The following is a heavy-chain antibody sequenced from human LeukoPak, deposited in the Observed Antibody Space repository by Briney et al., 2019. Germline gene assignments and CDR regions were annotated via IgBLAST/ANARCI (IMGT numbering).Heavy chain of an antibody. Sequence: SQTLSLTCAISGDSVSSNSAAWNWIRQSPSRGLEWLGRTYYRSKWCNDYAVSVKRRITVNPDTSKNQFSLQVNSVSPEDTAVYYCAKYFYSNYYYGVDVWGQGTTVTVSS. D-gene: IGHD3-9*01. CDR3: AKYFYSNYYYGVDV. CDR1: GDSVSSNSAA. J-gene: IGHJ6*02. CDR2: TYYRSKWCN. V-gene: IGHV6-1*01.